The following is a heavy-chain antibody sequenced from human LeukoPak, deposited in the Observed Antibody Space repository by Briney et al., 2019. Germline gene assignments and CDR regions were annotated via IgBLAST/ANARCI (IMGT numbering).Heavy chain of an antibody. D-gene: IGHD3-10*01. CDR1: GGSFSGHY. CDR3: ARVLWFGELFRSYYYYGMDV. J-gene: IGHJ6*02. V-gene: IGHV4-34*01. CDR2: INHSGST. Sequence: SETLSLTCAVYGGSFSGHYWSWIRQPPGKGLEWIGEINHSGSTNYNPSLKSRVTISVDTSKNQFSLKLSSVTAADTAVYYCARVLWFGELFRSYYYYGMDVWGQGTTVTVSS.